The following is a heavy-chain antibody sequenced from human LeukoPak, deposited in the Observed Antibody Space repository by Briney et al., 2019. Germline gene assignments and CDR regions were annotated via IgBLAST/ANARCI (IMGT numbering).Heavy chain of an antibody. Sequence: PGGSLRLSCAASGFTFSDYIMNWVHQAPGKGLEWVSYISSSSNTIHYADSVKGRFTISRDNARNSLYLQMNSLRVEDTAVYYCARAAVPAAIGWFDPWGQGTLVTVSS. CDR3: ARAAVPAAIGWFDP. V-gene: IGHV3-48*04. D-gene: IGHD2-2*02. CDR1: GFTFSDYI. J-gene: IGHJ5*02. CDR2: ISSSSNTI.